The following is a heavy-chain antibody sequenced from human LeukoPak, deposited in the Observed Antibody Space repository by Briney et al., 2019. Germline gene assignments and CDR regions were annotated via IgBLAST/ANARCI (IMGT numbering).Heavy chain of an antibody. J-gene: IGHJ4*02. CDR3: ARGTIRSSTSCYFY. CDR2: MNPNSGNT. CDR1: GYTFTSYD. V-gene: IGHV1-8*01. Sequence: ASVKVSCKASGYTFTSYDINWVRQATGQGLEWMGWMNPNSGNTGYAQKFQGRVTMTRNTSISTAYMELSSLRSEGTAVYYCARGTIRSSTSCYFYWGQGTLVTVSS. D-gene: IGHD2-2*01.